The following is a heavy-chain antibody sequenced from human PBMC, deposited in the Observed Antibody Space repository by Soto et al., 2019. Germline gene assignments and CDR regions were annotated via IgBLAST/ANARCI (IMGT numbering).Heavy chain of an antibody. Sequence: ASVKVSCKASGYTFTSYDINWVRQATGQGLEWMGWISAYNGNTNFAQNLQGRVTMTTDTSTSTAYMELRSLRSDDTAVYFCARGGGANPTASAPYWGQGTLVTVSS. V-gene: IGHV1-18*01. D-gene: IGHD6-13*01. J-gene: IGHJ4*02. CDR2: ISAYNGNT. CDR1: GYTFTSYD. CDR3: ARGGGANPTASAPY.